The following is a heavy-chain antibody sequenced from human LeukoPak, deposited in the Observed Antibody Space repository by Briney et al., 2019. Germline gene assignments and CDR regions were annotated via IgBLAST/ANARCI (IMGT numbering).Heavy chain of an antibody. J-gene: IGHJ4*02. CDR1: GGTFSSYA. V-gene: IGHV1-69*05. CDR2: IIPIFGTA. D-gene: IGHD6-13*01. CDR3: ARAAMAAAAGIPNLDY. Sequence: SVKVSCKASGGTFSSYAISWVRQAPGQGLEWMGGIIPIFGTANYARKFQGRVTITTDESTSTAYMELSSLRSEDTAVYYCARAAMAAAAGIPNLDYWGQGTLVTVSS.